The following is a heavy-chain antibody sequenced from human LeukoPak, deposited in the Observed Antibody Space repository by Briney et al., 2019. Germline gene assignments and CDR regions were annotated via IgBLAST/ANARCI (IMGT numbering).Heavy chain of an antibody. CDR3: ARDPRTVRI. CDR2: ISGNGAVI. Sequence: GGSLRLSCVVSGFSFSRYWMSWVRQAPGKGLEWLSYISGNGAVIQYADSVKGRFTISRDNAKNLLYLQMDSLRVEDTAIYYCARDPRTVRIWGQGTLVTVSS. D-gene: IGHD1-1*01. J-gene: IGHJ4*02. V-gene: IGHV3-48*03. CDR1: GFSFSRYW.